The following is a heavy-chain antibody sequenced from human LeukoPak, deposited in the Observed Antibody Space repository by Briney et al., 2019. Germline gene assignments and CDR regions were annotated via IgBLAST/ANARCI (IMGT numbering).Heavy chain of an antibody. CDR1: GFTFNSYA. CDR3: ARASDRMYDEFWEGYFSSFDF. D-gene: IGHD3-3*01. Sequence: GGSLRLSCAASGFTFNSYAMHWVRQGPGKGLEWVAVMAHDGSNIYYAGSVQGRFTISRDDSKDTLYLQMNSLRLEDTAVYYCARASDRMYDEFWEGYFSSFDFWGQGTLVTVSS. CDR2: MAHDGSNI. V-gene: IGHV3-30-3*01. J-gene: IGHJ4*02.